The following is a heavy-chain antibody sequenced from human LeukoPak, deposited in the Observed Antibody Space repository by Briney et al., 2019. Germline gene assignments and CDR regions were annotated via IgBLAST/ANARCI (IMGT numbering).Heavy chain of an antibody. Sequence: PGGSLRLSCAASGFTFDDYAMHWVRQAPGKGLEWVSGISWNSGSIGYADSVKGRFTISRDNAKNSLYLQMNSLRAEDTALYYCAKAVRSSGWSTVQYYFDYWSQGTLVTVSS. CDR1: GFTFDDYA. V-gene: IGHV3-9*01. J-gene: IGHJ4*02. D-gene: IGHD6-19*01. CDR2: ISWNSGSI. CDR3: AKAVRSSGWSTVQYYFDY.